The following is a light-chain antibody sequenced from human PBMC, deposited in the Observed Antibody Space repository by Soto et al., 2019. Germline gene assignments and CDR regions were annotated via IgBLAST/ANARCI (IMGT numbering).Light chain of an antibody. CDR3: SSYAGSNNYV. Sequence: QSALTQPPSASGSPGQSVTISCTGTSSDVGGYDFVSWYQQHPGKAPKLMIYEVNKRPSGVPDRFSGSKSGNTASLTVSGLQAEKEADYYCSSYAGSNNYVFGTGTKLTVL. CDR1: SSDVGGYDF. J-gene: IGLJ1*01. CDR2: EVN. V-gene: IGLV2-8*01.